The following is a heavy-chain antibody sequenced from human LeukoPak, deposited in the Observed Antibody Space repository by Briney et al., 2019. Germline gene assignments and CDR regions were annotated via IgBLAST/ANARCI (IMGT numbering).Heavy chain of an antibody. Sequence: ASVKVSCKASGGTFSSYAISWVRQAPGQGLEWMGGIIPIFGTANYAQKFQGRVTITADKSTSTAYMELCSLRSEDTAVYYCARGPYDYVWGRLWDYYYYMDVWGKGTTATVSS. CDR2: IIPIFGTA. V-gene: IGHV1-69*06. CDR3: ARGPYDYVWGRLWDYYYYMDV. D-gene: IGHD3-16*01. CDR1: GGTFSSYA. J-gene: IGHJ6*03.